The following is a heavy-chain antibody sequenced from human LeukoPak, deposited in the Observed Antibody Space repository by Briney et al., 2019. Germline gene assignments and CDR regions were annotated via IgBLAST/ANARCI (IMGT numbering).Heavy chain of an antibody. J-gene: IGHJ4*02. Sequence: PSESLSLTCTVSGGSISDSADYWGWIRQPPGKVLELIGTIYYCGSTYYNASRNSRVTISVDTSKNQFSLKFSSVTAPDTAVYFCARHFLLGTYPDYFDYWGQGTLVTVSS. D-gene: IGHD7-27*01. CDR2: IYYCGST. CDR3: ARHFLLGTYPDYFDY. CDR1: GGSISDSADY. V-gene: IGHV4-39*01.